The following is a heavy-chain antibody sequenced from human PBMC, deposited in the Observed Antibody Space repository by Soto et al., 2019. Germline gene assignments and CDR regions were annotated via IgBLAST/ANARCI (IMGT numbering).Heavy chain of an antibody. J-gene: IGHJ4*02. CDR3: AKDYDTDIGPGPYYHLHY. CDR2: INAGGGNT. V-gene: IGHV3-23*01. Sequence: GGSLRLSCIASRCTFNTCAMSWVRQAPGKGLEWVSSINAGGGNTYYADSVKGRFTVSRDNSTNTLHLQMDTLRAEDTAIYYCAKDYDTDIGPGPYYHLHYWGLET. CDR1: RCTFNTCA. D-gene: IGHD3-3*01.